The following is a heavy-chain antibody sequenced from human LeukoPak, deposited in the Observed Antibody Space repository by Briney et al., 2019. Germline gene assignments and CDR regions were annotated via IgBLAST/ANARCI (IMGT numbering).Heavy chain of an antibody. CDR1: GFPFINSA. V-gene: IGHV3-64*02. J-gene: IGHJ4*02. CDR2: ISRYGDDT. CDR3: AGGGVWHQLAIEY. D-gene: IGHD3-10*01. Sequence: PGGSLRLACATSGFPFINSAMHWVRQAPGKGPEYVASISRYGDDTYYADSVKDRFTISRGNSKNTLYLQMGSLRTDDMAVYYCAGGGVWHQLAIEYWGQGTLVTVSS.